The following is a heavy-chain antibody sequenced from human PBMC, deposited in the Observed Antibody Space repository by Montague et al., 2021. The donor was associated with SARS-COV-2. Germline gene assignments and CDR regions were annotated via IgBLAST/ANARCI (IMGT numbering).Heavy chain of an antibody. V-gene: IGHV6-1*01. Sequence: CAISGDSVSSNSAAWNWIRQSPSRGLEWLGRTYYRSKWYNDYAVSVKSRITINPDTSKNQFSLQLNSVTPEDTAVYYCARGDEEQWLVHYYYYVMDVWGQGTTVTVSS. CDR2: TYYRSKWYN. D-gene: IGHD6-19*01. CDR3: ARGDEEQWLVHYYYYVMDV. CDR1: GDSVSSNSAA. J-gene: IGHJ6*02.